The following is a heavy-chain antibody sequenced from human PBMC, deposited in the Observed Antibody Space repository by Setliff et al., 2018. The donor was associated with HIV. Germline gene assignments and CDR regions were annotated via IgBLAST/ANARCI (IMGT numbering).Heavy chain of an antibody. V-gene: IGHV3-7*03. Sequence: GGSLRLSCAASGFRFSTYWMTWVRQAPGKGLEWVANIKQDGSEKYYVDSVKGRFTLSRDNAKNLVYLEMNSLSADDTAVYYCARDGRNVDRDIDYWGQGTLVTVS. D-gene: IGHD1-26*01. CDR3: ARDGRNVDRDIDY. CDR2: IKQDGSEK. CDR1: GFRFSTYW. J-gene: IGHJ4*02.